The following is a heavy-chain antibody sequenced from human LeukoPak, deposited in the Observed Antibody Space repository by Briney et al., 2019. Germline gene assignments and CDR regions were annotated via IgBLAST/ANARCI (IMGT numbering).Heavy chain of an antibody. CDR3: VIEPADRGVYYFDF. V-gene: IGHV4-38-2*02. CDR2: ISRSGST. CDR1: GYSISSGNY. D-gene: IGHD3-10*01. Sequence: PSETLSLTCTVSGYSISSGNYWGWIRQPPGKGLEWIGSISRSGSTYYNPSLKSRVTISVHTSKNHFSLELSSVTAADTALYYCVIEPADRGVYYFDFWGQGTLVTVSS. J-gene: IGHJ4*02.